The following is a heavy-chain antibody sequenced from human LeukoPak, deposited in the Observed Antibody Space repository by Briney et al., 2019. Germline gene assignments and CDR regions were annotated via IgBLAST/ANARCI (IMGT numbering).Heavy chain of an antibody. J-gene: IGHJ3*01. CDR2: IYGGGTT. V-gene: IGHV4-38-2*01. CDR3: AKGFCSSTDCYNDAFDF. Sequence: SETLSLTCGVSGYSISRGFYWVWIRQSPGKGLEWIASIYGGGTTYYNPALKNRLTISLDTSKNHFSVNLTSVTAADTAVYYCAKGFCSSTDCYNDAFDFWGQGTMVTVSS. CDR1: GYSISRGFY. D-gene: IGHD2-2*02.